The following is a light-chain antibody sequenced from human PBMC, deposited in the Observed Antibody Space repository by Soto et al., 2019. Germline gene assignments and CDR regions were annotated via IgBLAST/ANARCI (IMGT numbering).Light chain of an antibody. CDR2: EGS. J-gene: IGLJ1*01. CDR3: CSYEDITPSYV. V-gene: IGLV2-23*01. CDR1: SSDVAIYDL. Sequence: QSALTQPASVSGSPGQSITLSCTGSSSDVAIYDLVSWYQQLPGKAPKLVISEGSKRASGVSNRFSGSKSGNTASLTISGLQAEDEADYYCCSYEDITPSYVFGTGSKVTVL.